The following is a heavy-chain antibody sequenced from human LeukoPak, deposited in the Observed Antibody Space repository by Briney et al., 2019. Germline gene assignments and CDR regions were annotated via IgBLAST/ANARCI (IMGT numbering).Heavy chain of an antibody. CDR2: IRYDGSNK. J-gene: IGHJ4*02. D-gene: IGHD2-2*01. Sequence: GGPLRLSCAASGFTFSSYGMHWVRQAPGKGLEWVAFIRYDGSNKYYADSVKGRFTISRDNSKNTLYLQMNSLRAEDTAVYYCASFGDCSSTSCFSFDFWGQGTLVTVSS. CDR3: ASFGDCSSTSCFSFDF. CDR1: GFTFSSYG. V-gene: IGHV3-30*02.